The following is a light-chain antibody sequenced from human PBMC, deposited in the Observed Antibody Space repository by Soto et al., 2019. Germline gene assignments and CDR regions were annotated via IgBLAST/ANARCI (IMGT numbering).Light chain of an antibody. CDR1: SSDVGGYNY. J-gene: IGLJ2*01. Sequence: QSALTQPASVYGSARQSIAISCTGTSSDVGGYNYVSWYQQHPGKAPKLMIYDVSNRPSGVSNRFSGSKSGNTASLTISGLQAEDEADYYCSSYTSSSTLFGGGTKLTVL. V-gene: IGLV2-14*01. CDR2: DVS. CDR3: SSYTSSSTL.